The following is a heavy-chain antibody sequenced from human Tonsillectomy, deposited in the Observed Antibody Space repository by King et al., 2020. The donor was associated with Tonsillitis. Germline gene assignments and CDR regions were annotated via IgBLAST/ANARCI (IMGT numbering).Heavy chain of an antibody. Sequence: QLVQSGAEVKNPGASVKVSCKSSGYTFTRFYIHWLRQAPGQGLEWMGMINLSGGSTTYAQRFQDRFTMTRDTSTSTVSMELSSLTSEDTAVYFCSRDHCANGICYLFDYWGEGTLVTVSS. D-gene: IGHD2-8*01. CDR3: SRDHCANGICYLFDY. J-gene: IGHJ4*02. CDR1: GYTFTRFY. V-gene: IGHV1-46*03. CDR2: INLSGGST.